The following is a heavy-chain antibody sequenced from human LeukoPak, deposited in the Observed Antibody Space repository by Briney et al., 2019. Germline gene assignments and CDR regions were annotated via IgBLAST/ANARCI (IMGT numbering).Heavy chain of an antibody. Sequence: SETLSLTCAVYGGSFSGYYWSWLRQPPAQGLEWIGEINHSGSTNYNPSLKSRVTISVDTSKNQFSLKLSSVTAADPAVYYCARDTAFDYWGQGTLVTVSS. CDR3: ARDTAFDY. CDR2: INHSGST. V-gene: IGHV4-34*01. CDR1: GGSFSGYY. D-gene: IGHD5-18*01. J-gene: IGHJ4*02.